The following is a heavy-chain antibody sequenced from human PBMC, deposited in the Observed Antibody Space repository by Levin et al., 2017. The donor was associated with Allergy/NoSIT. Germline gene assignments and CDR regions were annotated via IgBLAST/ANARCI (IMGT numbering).Heavy chain of an antibody. V-gene: IGHV4-30-4*01. J-gene: IGHJ4*02. CDR1: GGSIPSGDHY. CDR2: IYHSGTT. CDR3: ARSSYSGTYRGLYYFDY. Sequence: SQTLSLTCTVSGGSIPSGDHYWSWIRQPPGKGLEWLGYIYHSGTTYHNPSLMSRPTMSVDTSKNQFSLKLSSVTAADTAVYYCARSSYSGTYRGLYYFDYWGQGTLVSVSS. D-gene: IGHD1-26*01.